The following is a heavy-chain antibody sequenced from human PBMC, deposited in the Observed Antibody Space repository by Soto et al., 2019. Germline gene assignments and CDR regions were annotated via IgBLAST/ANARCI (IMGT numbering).Heavy chain of an antibody. CDR3: AKDRAPTSSSGSWHFDL. CDR2: LSYDESTK. CDR1: GFTFRNYG. Sequence: QVQLVESGGGVVQPGGSPRLSCAASGFTFRNYGMHWVRQAPGKGLEWVAVLSYDESTKYYSDFVKGRFTISRDNSKNTLYLQMNSLRPEDTAVYHCAKDRAPTSSSGSWHFDLWGRGTLVTVSS. V-gene: IGHV3-30*18. J-gene: IGHJ2*01. D-gene: IGHD3-22*01.